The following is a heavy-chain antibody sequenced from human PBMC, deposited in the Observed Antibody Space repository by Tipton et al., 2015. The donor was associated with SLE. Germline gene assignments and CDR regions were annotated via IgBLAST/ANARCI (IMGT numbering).Heavy chain of an antibody. Sequence: GSLRLSCAASGFTFSSYWMHWVRQVPGKGLEWVAYINDNGRAAHYADSVRGRFTISRDNAMRSLYLQMSSLRAEDTAVYYCAREYETWSGRYIRHFDHWGQGTLVTASS. CDR2: INDNGRAA. J-gene: IGHJ4*02. V-gene: IGHV3-48*03. D-gene: IGHD3-3*01. CDR3: AREYETWSGRYIRHFDH. CDR1: GFTFSSYW.